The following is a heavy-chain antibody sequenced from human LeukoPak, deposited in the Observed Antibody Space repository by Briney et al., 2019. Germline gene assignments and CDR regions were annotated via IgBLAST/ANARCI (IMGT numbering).Heavy chain of an antibody. Sequence: GGSLRLSCAASGFTFDDYAMHWVRQAPGKGLEWVSLISGDGDNTYYADSVKGRFTISRDNSKNSLYLQMNSLRTEDTALYYCAKDPTYYYDSSGFCEHWGQGTLVTVSP. CDR2: ISGDGDNT. J-gene: IGHJ1*01. V-gene: IGHV3-43*02. CDR3: AKDPTYYYDSSGFCEH. D-gene: IGHD3-22*01. CDR1: GFTFDDYA.